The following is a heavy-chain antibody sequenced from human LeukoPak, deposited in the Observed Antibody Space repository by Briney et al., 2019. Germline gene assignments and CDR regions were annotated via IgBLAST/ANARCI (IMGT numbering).Heavy chain of an antibody. D-gene: IGHD5-18*01. CDR2: ISWNSGSI. V-gene: IGHV3-9*01. J-gene: IGHJ5*02. Sequence: PGGSLRLSCAASGFTFDDYAMHWVRQAPGKGLEWVSGISWNSGSIGYVDSVKGRFTISRDNAKNSLYLQMNSLRAEDTALYYCAKVGTAMVWAAWFDPWGQGTLVTVSS. CDR3: AKVGTAMVWAAWFDP. CDR1: GFTFDDYA.